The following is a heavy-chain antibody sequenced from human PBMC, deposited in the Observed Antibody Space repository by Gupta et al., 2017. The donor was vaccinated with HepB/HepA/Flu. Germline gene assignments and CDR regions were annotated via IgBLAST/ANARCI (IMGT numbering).Heavy chain of an antibody. CDR1: GGSVSSGSYY. CDR3: ARDVVLQWELTERWFDP. V-gene: IGHV4-61*01. CDR2: IYYSGST. Sequence: QVQLQESGPGLVKPSETLSLTCTVSGGSVSSGSYYWSWIRQPPGKGLEWIGYIYYSGSTNYKPSLKRRVTISVETSKNQVSLKLSSVTAADTDVDYCARDVVLQWELTERWFDPWGQGTLVTVSS. D-gene: IGHD1-26*01. J-gene: IGHJ5*02.